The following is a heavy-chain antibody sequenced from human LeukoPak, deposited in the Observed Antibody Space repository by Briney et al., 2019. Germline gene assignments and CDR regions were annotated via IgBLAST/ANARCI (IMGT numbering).Heavy chain of an antibody. CDR2: ISSSSGFI. Sequence: KPGGSLRLSCAASGFTFSLYWMHWARQAPGKGLEWVSYISSSSGFIYYADSVKGRFTISRDNAENSLSLQMDSLRVEDTSVYYCARGIAVAGRGYYGMDVWGQGTTVTVSS. CDR1: GFTFSLYW. CDR3: ARGIAVAGRGYYGMDV. V-gene: IGHV3-21*01. J-gene: IGHJ6*02. D-gene: IGHD6-19*01.